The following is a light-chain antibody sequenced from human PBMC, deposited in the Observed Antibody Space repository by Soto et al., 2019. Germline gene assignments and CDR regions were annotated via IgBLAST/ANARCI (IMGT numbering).Light chain of an antibody. V-gene: IGKV4-1*01. Sequence: DIVMTQSPDSLAVSLGERATINCKSRQSVXYSSNNKNYLAWYQQKPGQPPKLIIYWASTRESGVPDRFSGSGSGTDFTLTISSLQAEDVAVYYCQQYYSTLRTFGQGTKVDIK. J-gene: IGKJ1*01. CDR2: WAS. CDR3: QQYYSTLRT. CDR1: QSVXYSSNNKNY.